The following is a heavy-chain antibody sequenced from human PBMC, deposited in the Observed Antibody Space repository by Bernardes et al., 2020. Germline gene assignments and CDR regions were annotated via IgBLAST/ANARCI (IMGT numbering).Heavy chain of an antibody. J-gene: IGHJ3*02. Sequence: VWSLSLSCAASGFTFSSYSMNWVRQAPGQGLEWVSYISSSSSTIYYADSVKGRFTISRDNAKNSLYLQMNSLRDEDTAVYYCARGLIAAAALDAFDIWGQGTMVTVSS. CDR2: ISSSSSTI. V-gene: IGHV3-48*02. CDR3: ARGLIAAAALDAFDI. CDR1: GFTFSSYS. D-gene: IGHD6-13*01.